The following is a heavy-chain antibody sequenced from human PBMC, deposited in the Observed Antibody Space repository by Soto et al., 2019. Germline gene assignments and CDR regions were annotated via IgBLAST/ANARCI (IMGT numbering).Heavy chain of an antibody. D-gene: IGHD2-15*01. Sequence: QVQLVQSGAELKKPGASVKVSCKASGYTFTSYYMHWVRQAPGQGLEWMGIINPSGGSTSYAQKFQGRVTMTRDTSTSTVYMELSSLRSEDTAVYYCARAAFKGRAYCSGGSCRLDYWGQGTLVTVSS. CDR3: ARAAFKGRAYCSGGSCRLDY. CDR2: INPSGGST. J-gene: IGHJ4*02. CDR1: GYTFTSYY. V-gene: IGHV1-46*01.